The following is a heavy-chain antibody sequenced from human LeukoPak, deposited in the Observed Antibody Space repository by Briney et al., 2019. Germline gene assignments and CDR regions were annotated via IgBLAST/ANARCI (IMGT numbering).Heavy chain of an antibody. D-gene: IGHD3-22*01. Sequence: ASVKVSCKASGYTFTSYGISWVRQAPGQGLEWMGWISAYNGNTNYAQKLQGRVTMTTDTSTSTAYMELRSLRSDDTAVYYCARAVLYYYDSSGSPTTGPWFDPWGQGTLVTVSS. J-gene: IGHJ5*02. CDR1: GYTFTSYG. CDR3: ARAVLYYYDSSGSPTTGPWFDP. CDR2: ISAYNGNT. V-gene: IGHV1-18*01.